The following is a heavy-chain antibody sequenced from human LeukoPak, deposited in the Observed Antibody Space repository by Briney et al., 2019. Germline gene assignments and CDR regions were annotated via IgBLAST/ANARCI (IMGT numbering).Heavy chain of an antibody. Sequence: ASVKVSCKASGYTFTSYDINWVRQATGQGLEWMGWMNPNSGNTGYAQKFQGRVTITRNTSISTAYMELSRLRSDDTAVYYCARSRPAGARNLDYWGQGTLVTVSS. CDR2: MNPNSGNT. D-gene: IGHD1-26*01. CDR3: ARSRPAGARNLDY. J-gene: IGHJ4*02. V-gene: IGHV1-8*03. CDR1: GYTFTSYD.